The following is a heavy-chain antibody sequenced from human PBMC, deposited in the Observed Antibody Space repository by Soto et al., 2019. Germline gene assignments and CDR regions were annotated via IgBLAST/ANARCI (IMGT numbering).Heavy chain of an antibody. J-gene: IGHJ6*02. Sequence: SETLSLTCAVSGGSISSGGYSWIWIRHPPGKGLEWIGYIYQSGSTYYNPSLKSRVTISVDRSRNQFSLKLSSVTAADTAVYFCATQSYSNSGAYYYYAMDVWGQGTTVTVSS. CDR2: IYQSGST. D-gene: IGHD4-4*01. CDR3: ATQSYSNSGAYYYYAMDV. V-gene: IGHV4-30-2*01. CDR1: GGSISSGGYS.